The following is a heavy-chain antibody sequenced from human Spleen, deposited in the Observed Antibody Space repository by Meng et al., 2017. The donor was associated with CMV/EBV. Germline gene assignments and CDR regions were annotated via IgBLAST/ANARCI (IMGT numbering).Heavy chain of an antibody. D-gene: IGHD3-10*01. CDR3: ARGPQFGWY. V-gene: IGHV4-34*01. Sequence: HVQLHESGPRLVKPSGTRYLTCAVYGGSFSGYDLRWIRQPPGKGLEWIGEINHSGSTNYNPSLKSRVTISVDTSKNQFSLKLSSVTAADTAVYYCARGPQFGWYWGQGTLVTVSS. CDR1: GGSFSGYD. CDR2: INHSGST. J-gene: IGHJ4*02.